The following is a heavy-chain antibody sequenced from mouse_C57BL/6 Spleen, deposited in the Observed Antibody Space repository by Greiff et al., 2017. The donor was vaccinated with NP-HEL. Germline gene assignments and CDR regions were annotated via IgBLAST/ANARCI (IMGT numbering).Heavy chain of an antibody. V-gene: IGHV1-82*01. CDR2: IYPGDGDT. CDR3: AREETTVPDY. CDR1: GYAFSSSW. Sequence: VQLQQSGPELVKPGASVKISCKASGYAFSSSWMNWVKQRPGKGLEWIGRIYPGDGDTNYNGKFKGKATLTADKSSSTAYMQLSSLTSEDSAVYFCAREETTVPDYWGQGTTLTVSS. J-gene: IGHJ2*01. D-gene: IGHD1-1*01.